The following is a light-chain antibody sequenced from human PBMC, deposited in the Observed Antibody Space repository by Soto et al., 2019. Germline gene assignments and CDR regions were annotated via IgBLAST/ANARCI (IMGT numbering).Light chain of an antibody. CDR3: RQYGRSAPNT. V-gene: IGKV3-20*01. CDR1: QSVNSNY. CDR2: GAS. Sequence: IVLTQSPGTLSLSPGEGATLSCRASQSVNSNYLAWYQQKPGQAPRLLIYGASSRATGIPDRFSGSGSGTDFTLIITRLEPEDFAIYYCRQYGRSAPNTFDQGTRLEIE. J-gene: IGKJ5*01.